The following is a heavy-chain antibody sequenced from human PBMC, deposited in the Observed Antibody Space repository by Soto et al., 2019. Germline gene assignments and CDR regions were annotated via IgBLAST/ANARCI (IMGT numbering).Heavy chain of an antibody. CDR3: ARERKGFGYIEF. CDR1: GSISGYY. D-gene: IGHD3-16*01. J-gene: IGHJ4*02. V-gene: IGHV4-59*01. Sequence: QVQLQESGPGLVKPSETLSLNCSVSGSISGYYWTWIRQPPGKRLEWIGYMFHGGTSKYNPSLKGRVTLSVVTSSNQFSLRLTSVTAADTAVYYYARERKGFGYIEFWGQGALVTVSS. CDR2: MFHGGTS.